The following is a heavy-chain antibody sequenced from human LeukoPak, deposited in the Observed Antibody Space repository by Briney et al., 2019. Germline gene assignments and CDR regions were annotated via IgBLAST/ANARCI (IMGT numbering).Heavy chain of an antibody. CDR1: GFTFSSYW. CDR2: ISGSGGST. CDR3: AKDSLGSSSWYHNWFDP. J-gene: IGHJ5*02. D-gene: IGHD6-13*01. Sequence: GGSLRLSCAVSGFTFSSYWMSWVRQAPGKGLEWVSAISGSGGSTYYADSVKGRFTISRDNSKNTLYLQMNSLRAEDTAVYYCAKDSLGSSSWYHNWFDPWGQGTLVTVSS. V-gene: IGHV3-23*01.